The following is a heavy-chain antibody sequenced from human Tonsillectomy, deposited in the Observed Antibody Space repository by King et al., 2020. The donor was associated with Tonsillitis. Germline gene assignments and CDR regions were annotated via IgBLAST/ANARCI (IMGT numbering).Heavy chain of an antibody. CDR2: IWYDGSNK. CDR3: AREMRREDWGAPNY. D-gene: IGHD7-27*01. CDR1: GFTFSTYG. V-gene: IGHV3-33*01. Sequence: VQLVESGGGVVQPGRSLRLSCAASGFTFSTYGMHWVRQAPGKGLEWVAVIWYDGSNKYYADSVKGRFTISRDNSKNTLYLQMNTLRADDTAVYYCAREMRREDWGAPNYWGQGTLVTVSS. J-gene: IGHJ4*02.